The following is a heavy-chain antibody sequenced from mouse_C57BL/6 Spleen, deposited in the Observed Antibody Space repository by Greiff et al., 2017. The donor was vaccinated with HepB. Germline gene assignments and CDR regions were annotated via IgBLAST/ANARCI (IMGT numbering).Heavy chain of an antibody. V-gene: IGHV5-17*01. D-gene: IGHD1-1*01. Sequence: EVKLVESGGGLVKPGGSLKLSCAASGFTFSDYGMHWVRQAPEKGLEWVAYISSGSSTIYYADTVKGRFTISRDNAKNTLFLQMTSLRSEDTAMYDCARPGGSSPSWFAYWGQGTLVTVSA. CDR1: GFTFSDYG. J-gene: IGHJ3*01. CDR3: ARPGGSSPSWFAY. CDR2: ISSGSSTI.